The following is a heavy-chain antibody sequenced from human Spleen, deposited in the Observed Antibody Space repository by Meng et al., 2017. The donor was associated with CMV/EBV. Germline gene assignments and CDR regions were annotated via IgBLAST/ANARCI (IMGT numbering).Heavy chain of an antibody. CDR2: MDYRGST. Sequence: LQRAGPGLVKPSQPPSPTCTVSGDPISSGEYFWSWIRQPPGKGLEWIGYMDYRGSTFYNPSLKSRVTISVDTSKNQFSLKLSSVTAADTAVYFCARGELLWDYWGQGTLVTVSS. V-gene: IGHV4-30-4*01. CDR3: ARGELLWDY. CDR1: GDPISSGEYF. D-gene: IGHD2-2*01. J-gene: IGHJ4*02.